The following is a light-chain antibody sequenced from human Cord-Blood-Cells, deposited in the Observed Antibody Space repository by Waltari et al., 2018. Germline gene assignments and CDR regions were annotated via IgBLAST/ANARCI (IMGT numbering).Light chain of an antibody. J-gene: IGLJ3*02. V-gene: IGLV1-44*01. CDR3: AAWDDSLNGWV. CDR1: SSNIGSTT. CDR2: SNN. Sequence: QSVLTQPPQAYGTPGQRVTISCYGSSSNIGSTTVNWYQQIPGTAPKLLIYSNNQSPSGVPDRFSDSESVTSSSLAISGLQSEDEADYYCAAWDDSLNGWVFGGGTKLTVL.